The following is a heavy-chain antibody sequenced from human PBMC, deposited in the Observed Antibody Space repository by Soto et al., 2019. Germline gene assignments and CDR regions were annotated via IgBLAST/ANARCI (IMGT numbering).Heavy chain of an antibody. D-gene: IGHD2-8*01. CDR1: GFTFSSYA. CDR2: ISGSGGST. Sequence: GGSLRLSCAASGFTFSSYAMNWVRQAPGKGLEWVSAISGSGGSTYYADSVKGRFTISRDNSKNTLYLQMNSLRAEDTAVYYCAKSSRPPPNGTQYYYYGMDVWGQGTTVTVSS. J-gene: IGHJ6*02. CDR3: AKSSRPPPNGTQYYYYGMDV. V-gene: IGHV3-23*01.